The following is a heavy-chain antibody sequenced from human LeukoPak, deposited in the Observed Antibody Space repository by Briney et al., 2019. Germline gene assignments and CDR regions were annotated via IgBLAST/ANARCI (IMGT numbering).Heavy chain of an antibody. CDR2: IRSSGGST. J-gene: IGHJ4*02. D-gene: IGHD6-13*01. CDR3: PKDRVAAAGIGEFDY. CDR1: GFTLTTYA. Sequence: PGESLRLSCAASGFTLTTYAMSWVRQAPGKGLEWVSSIRSSGGSTYYANSVKGRVTISRDNSKNTLYLQMNGLRAEDTAVYYCPKDRVAAAGIGEFDYWGQGTLVPVSS. V-gene: IGHV3-23*01.